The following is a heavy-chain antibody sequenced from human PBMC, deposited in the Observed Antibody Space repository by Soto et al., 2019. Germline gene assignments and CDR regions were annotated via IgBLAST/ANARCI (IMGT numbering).Heavy chain of an antibody. CDR2: IYYSGST. CDR3: GGCSSTSCYGQFDY. CDR1: GGSISSSSYY. D-gene: IGHD2-2*01. Sequence: QLQLQESGPGLVKPSETLSLTCTVSGGSISSSSYYWGWIRQPPGKGLEWIGSIYYSGSTYYNPSLKSRVTISVDTSKNQFSLKMSSVTAADTAVYYCGGCSSTSCYGQFDYWGQGTLVTVSS. J-gene: IGHJ4*02. V-gene: IGHV4-39*01.